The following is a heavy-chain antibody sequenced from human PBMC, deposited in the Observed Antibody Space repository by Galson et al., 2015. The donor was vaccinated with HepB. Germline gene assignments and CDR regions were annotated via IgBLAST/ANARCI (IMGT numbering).Heavy chain of an antibody. CDR1: GFTFSTYA. D-gene: IGHD6-25*01. CDR3: ARTAAPYYYYFDLDV. Sequence: SLRLSCAASGFTFSTYAIHWVRQAPGKGLEWVAVISYDGGNEYYADSLEGRFTISRDNSKNTLCLQMNSLRADDTALYYCARTAAPYYYYFDLDVWGQGTTVIVSS. J-gene: IGHJ6*02. CDR2: ISYDGGNE. V-gene: IGHV3-30*04.